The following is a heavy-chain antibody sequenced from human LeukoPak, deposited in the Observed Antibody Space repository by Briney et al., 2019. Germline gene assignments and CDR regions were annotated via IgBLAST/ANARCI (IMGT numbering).Heavy chain of an antibody. CDR2: IYYSGST. J-gene: IGHJ3*02. CDR1: GGSISSGDYY. CDR3: ARRPTYYYDSSGPEDAFDI. Sequence: SETLSLTCTVSGGSISSGDYYWGWIRQPPGKGLEWIGSIYYSGSTYYNPSLKSRVTISVDTSKNQFSLKLSSVTAADTAVYYCARRPTYYYDSSGPEDAFDIWGQGTMVTVSS. V-gene: IGHV4-39*01. D-gene: IGHD3-22*01.